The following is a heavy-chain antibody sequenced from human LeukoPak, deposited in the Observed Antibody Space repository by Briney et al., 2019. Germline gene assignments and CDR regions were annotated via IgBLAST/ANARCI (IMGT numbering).Heavy chain of an antibody. Sequence: GGSLRLSCATSGFTFTNFGMNWVRQAPGMGLEWVAIMSSDGRDIYYADSVKGRFTISRDNAKNSLYLQMNSLRAEDTAVYYCARGDSNWGQGTLVTVSS. CDR1: GFTFTNFG. CDR3: ARGDSN. CDR2: MSSDGRDI. V-gene: IGHV3-30*03. D-gene: IGHD3-22*01. J-gene: IGHJ4*02.